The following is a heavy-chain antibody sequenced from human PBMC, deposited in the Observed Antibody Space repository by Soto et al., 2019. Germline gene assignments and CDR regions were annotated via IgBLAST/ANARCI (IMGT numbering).Heavy chain of an antibody. Sequence: GGSLRLSCAASGFTFSSYWMSWVRQAPGKGLEWVANIKQDGSEKYYVDSVKGRFTISRDNAKNSLYLQMNSLRAEDTAVYYCARDPRWLLNHYYYGMDVWGQGTTVTISS. CDR3: ARDPRWLLNHYYYGMDV. V-gene: IGHV3-7*05. CDR2: IKQDGSEK. J-gene: IGHJ6*02. D-gene: IGHD3-3*01. CDR1: GFTFSSYW.